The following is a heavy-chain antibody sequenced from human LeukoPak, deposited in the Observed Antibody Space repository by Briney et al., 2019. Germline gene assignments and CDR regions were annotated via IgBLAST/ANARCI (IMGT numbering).Heavy chain of an antibody. V-gene: IGHV4-59*08. CDR2: IYYNGST. CDR1: GGSISGYY. D-gene: IGHD3-9*01. CDR3: AGTYYDILTGYYMPLDV. Sequence: SETLSLTCTVSGGSISGYYWSWIRQPPGKGLEWIGYIYYNGSTNYNPSLKSRVTISVGTSKIQFSLKLSSLTAADTAVYYCAGTYYDILTGYYMPLDVWGQGTTVTVSS. J-gene: IGHJ6*02.